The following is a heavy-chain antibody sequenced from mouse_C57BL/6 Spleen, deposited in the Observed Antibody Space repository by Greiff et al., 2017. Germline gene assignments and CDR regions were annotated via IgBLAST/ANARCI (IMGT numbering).Heavy chain of an antibody. Sequence: QVQLKESGAELVRPGASVTLSCKASGYTFTDYEMHWVKQTPVHGLEWIGAIDPETGGTAYNQKFKGKAILTADKSSSTAYMELRSLTSEDSAVYYCTRSGYGSSSWYFDVWGTGTTVTVSS. CDR2: IDPETGGT. CDR1: GYTFTDYE. J-gene: IGHJ1*03. CDR3: TRSGYGSSSWYFDV. V-gene: IGHV1-15*01. D-gene: IGHD1-1*01.